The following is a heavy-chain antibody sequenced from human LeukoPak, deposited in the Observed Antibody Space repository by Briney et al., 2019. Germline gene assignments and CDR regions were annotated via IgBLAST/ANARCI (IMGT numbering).Heavy chain of an antibody. J-gene: IGHJ5*02. CDR3: ARDRARATYNWFDP. CDR2: ISSTSSHT. CDR1: GFTFSDSY. D-gene: IGHD3-10*01. Sequence: GGSLRLSCAASGFTFSDSYMSWIRQAAGKGLEWISYISSTSSHTNYADSVKGRFTISRDNAKRSLYLQMNSLRAEDTAVYYCARDRARATYNWFDPWGQGTLVTVSS. V-gene: IGHV3-11*05.